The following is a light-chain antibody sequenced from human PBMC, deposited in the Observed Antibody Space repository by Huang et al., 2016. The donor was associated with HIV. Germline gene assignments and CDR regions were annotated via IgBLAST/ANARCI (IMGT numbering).Light chain of an antibody. V-gene: IGKV1D-13*01. CDR1: QDIRTS. Sequence: AVQLTQFPPSLSASVGDRVTITCRASQDIRTSLAWYQHRPGKAPKLLIYAAFNLQRGISSRFSGDSAGTYLTLIISSLQAEDAATYYCQQLHDYPITFGRGTRLDIK. CDR2: AAF. J-gene: IGKJ5*01. CDR3: QQLHDYPIT.